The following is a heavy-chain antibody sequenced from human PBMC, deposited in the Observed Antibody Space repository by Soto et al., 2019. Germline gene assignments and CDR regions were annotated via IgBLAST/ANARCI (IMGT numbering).Heavy chain of an antibody. CDR2: ISYDGSKK. V-gene: IGHV3-30*18. J-gene: IGHJ6*02. CDR1: GSTFSSYG. Sequence: QVQLVESGGGVVQPGRSLRLSCAASGSTFSSYGMHWVRQAPGKGLEWVAVISYDGSKKYYADSVKGRFTISRDNSKNTLYLQMNRLRAEDTAVSYCAKMGHPVDVWGQGTTVTVSS. CDR3: AKMGHPVDV.